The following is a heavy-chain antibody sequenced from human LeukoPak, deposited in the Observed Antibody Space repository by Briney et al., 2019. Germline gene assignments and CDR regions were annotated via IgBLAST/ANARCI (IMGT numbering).Heavy chain of an antibody. CDR1: GGSFSGYY. D-gene: IGHD6-13*01. CDR3: ARYVSSSWYYSAY. CDR2: IYYSGST. J-gene: IGHJ4*02. Sequence: KPSETLSLTCAVYGGSFSGYYGSWIRHPPGNGREWVGYIYYSGSTNYNPSLKSRVTISVDTSKNQFSLTLSSVPTADPAVYYYARYVSSSWYYSAYCGQAT. V-gene: IGHV4-59*08.